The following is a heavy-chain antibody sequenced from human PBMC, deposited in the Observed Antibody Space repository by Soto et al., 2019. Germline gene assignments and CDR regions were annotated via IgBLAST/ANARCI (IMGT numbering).Heavy chain of an antibody. J-gene: IGHJ4*02. V-gene: IGHV4-30-4*01. D-gene: IGHD5-12*01. CDR2: IYYSGST. CDR1: GGSISSGDYY. Sequence: PSETLSLTCTVSGGSISSGDYYWILIRQPPGKGLEWIGYIYYSGSTYYNPSLKSRVTISVDTSKNQFSLKLSSVTAADTAVYYCARSRDGYNYYFDYWGQGTLVTVSS. CDR3: ARSRDGYNYYFDY.